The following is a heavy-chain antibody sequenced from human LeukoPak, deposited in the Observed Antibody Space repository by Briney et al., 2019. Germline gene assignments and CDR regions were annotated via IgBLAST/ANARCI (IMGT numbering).Heavy chain of an antibody. CDR1: GFTFSSYA. J-gene: IGHJ4*02. CDR2: ISGSGGST. D-gene: IGHD3-22*01. CDR3: AKDSSPDSSGYFPRRAYFDY. Sequence: GGSLRLSCAASGFTFSSYAMSWVRQAPGKGLEWVSAISGSGGSTYYADSVKGRFTISRDNSKNTLYLRMNSLRAEDTAVYYCAKDSSPDSSGYFPRRAYFDYWGQGTLLTVSS. V-gene: IGHV3-23*01.